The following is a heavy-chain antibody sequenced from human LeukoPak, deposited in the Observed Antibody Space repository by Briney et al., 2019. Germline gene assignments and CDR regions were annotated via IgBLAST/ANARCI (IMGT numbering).Heavy chain of an antibody. CDR1: GGSISSTNYY. CDR3: ASEYCSGGNCYLDIFDY. J-gene: IGHJ4*02. Sequence: ETLSLTCTVSGGSISSTNYYWGWIRQPPGEGLEWIGSIYYSGSTYYNPSLKSRVTMSVDTSKNQFSLKLSSVTAADTAVYYCASEYCSGGNCYLDIFDYWGQGTLVTVSS. V-gene: IGHV4-39*01. CDR2: IYYSGST. D-gene: IGHD2-15*01.